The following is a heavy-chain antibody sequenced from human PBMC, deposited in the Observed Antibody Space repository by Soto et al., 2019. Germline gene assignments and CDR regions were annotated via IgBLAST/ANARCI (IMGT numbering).Heavy chain of an antibody. CDR3: ARASNDVVVVAATVPNYYGMDV. Sequence: GASVKVSCKASGYTFTGYYMHWVRQAPGQGLEWMGWINPNSGGTNYAQKFQGWVTMTRDTSISTAYMELSRLRSDDTAVYYCARASNDVVVVAATVPNYYGMDVWGQGTTVTVSS. CDR2: INPNSGGT. CDR1: GYTFTGYY. V-gene: IGHV1-2*04. J-gene: IGHJ6*02. D-gene: IGHD2-15*01.